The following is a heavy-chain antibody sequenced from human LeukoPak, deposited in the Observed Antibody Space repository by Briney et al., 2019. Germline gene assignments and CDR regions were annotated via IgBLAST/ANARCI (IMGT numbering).Heavy chain of an antibody. CDR2: ISNKGGST. V-gene: IGHV3-64D*09. Sequence: GGSLRLSCAASGFTFSSYGMHWVRQAPGKGLEYVSDISNKGGSTYYADSVKGRFTISRNNSKNTLHLQMSSLRADDTAVYYCVISGTWAAFDSWGQGTLVTVSS. CDR1: GFTFSSYG. CDR3: VISGTWAAFDS. J-gene: IGHJ4*02. D-gene: IGHD1-26*01.